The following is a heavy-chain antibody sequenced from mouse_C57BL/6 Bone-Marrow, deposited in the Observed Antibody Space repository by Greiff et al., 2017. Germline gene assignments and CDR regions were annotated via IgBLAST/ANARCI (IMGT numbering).Heavy chain of an antibody. CDR3: ARVFYCYVSSYVYWYFDV. Sequence: EVKLVESGGGLVKPGGSLKLSCAASGFTFSDYGMHWVRQAPEKGLEWVAYISSGSSTIYYADTVKGRFTISRDNAKNTLFLQMTSLRSEDTAMYYCARVFYCYVSSYVYWYFDVWGTGTTVTVSS. CDR1: GFTFSDYG. V-gene: IGHV5-17*01. D-gene: IGHD1-1*01. J-gene: IGHJ1*03. CDR2: ISSGSSTI.